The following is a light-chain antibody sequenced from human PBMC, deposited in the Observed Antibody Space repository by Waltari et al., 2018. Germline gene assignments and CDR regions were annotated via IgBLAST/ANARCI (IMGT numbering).Light chain of an antibody. V-gene: IGLV2-8*01. CDR3: SSYAGSKNYV. Sequence: QSALTQPPSASGSPGQSVTISCTGTSSDVGGYTSVAWYQQHPGKAPKLMIYEVSKRPSGVPDRFSGSKSGNTASLTVSGLQAEDEADYYCSSYAGSKNYVFGTGTKVTVL. CDR1: SSDVGGYTS. J-gene: IGLJ1*01. CDR2: EVS.